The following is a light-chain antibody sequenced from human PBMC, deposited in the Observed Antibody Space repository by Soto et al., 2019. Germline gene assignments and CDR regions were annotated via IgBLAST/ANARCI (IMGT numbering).Light chain of an antibody. CDR1: SXDVGGYNY. J-gene: IGLJ1*01. CDR3: SSYTSSSTL. CDR2: EVS. Sequence: QSVLTQPASVSGSPGQSITISCTGTSXDVGGYNYVSWYQQHPGKARKLMIYEVSNRPSGVSNRFSGSKSGNTASLTISGLQAEDEADYYCSSYTSSSTLFGNGTKGTAL. V-gene: IGLV2-14*01.